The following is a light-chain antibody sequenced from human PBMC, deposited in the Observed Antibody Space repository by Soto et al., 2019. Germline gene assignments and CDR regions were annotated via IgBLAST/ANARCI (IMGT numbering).Light chain of an antibody. CDR3: QQYENLPT. J-gene: IGKJ5*01. Sequence: DIQMTQPPSSLPASVGGRVTINCPPSQNINNYLHWYQQKPGRAPKLLIYDASNLEAGVPSRFRGSGSGTDFTFTISRLQPDDIATYYRQQYENLPTFGQGTRLEIK. V-gene: IGKV1-33*01. CDR2: DAS. CDR1: QNINNY.